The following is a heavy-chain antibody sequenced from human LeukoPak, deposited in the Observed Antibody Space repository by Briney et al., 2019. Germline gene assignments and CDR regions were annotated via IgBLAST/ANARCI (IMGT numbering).Heavy chain of an antibody. J-gene: IGHJ5*02. CDR3: ATTPRVVST. D-gene: IGHD3-3*01. CDR1: GFTFSDAW. Sequence: KPGGTLRLSCAVSGFTFSDAWMDSVRQAPGKGVEWVGRISRRVAGWTTEYAAPMKGRLTISRDDSKNTLYLKMNSLKIEDTAVYYCATTPRVVSTWGQGTLVTVSS. CDR2: ISRRVAGWTT. V-gene: IGHV3-15*01.